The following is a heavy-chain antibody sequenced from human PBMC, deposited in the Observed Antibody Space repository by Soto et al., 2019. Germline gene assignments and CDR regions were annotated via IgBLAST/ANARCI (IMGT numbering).Heavy chain of an antibody. J-gene: IGHJ4*02. CDR1: GFTFDDYT. D-gene: IGHD2-2*02. V-gene: IGHV3-43*01. CDR2: ISWDGGST. CDR3: AKEGYCSSTSCYISGYQEEIFDY. Sequence: GESLKISCAASGFTFDDYTMHWVRQAPGKGLEWVSLISWDGGSTYYADSVKGRFTISRDNSKNSLYLQMNSLRTEDTALYYCAKEGYCSSTSCYISGYQEEIFDYWGQGTLVTVSS.